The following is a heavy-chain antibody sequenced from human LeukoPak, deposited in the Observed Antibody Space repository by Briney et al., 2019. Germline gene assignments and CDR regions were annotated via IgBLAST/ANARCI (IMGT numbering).Heavy chain of an antibody. Sequence: GGSLRLSCAASGFTFSRYGMHWVRQAPGKGLEWVAFIPYDGSNKYYADSVKGRFTISRDNSKNTLYLQMNSLRAEDTAVYYCAEGIWFGEFGDGVTWGQGTLVTVSS. D-gene: IGHD3-10*01. V-gene: IGHV3-30*02. J-gene: IGHJ4*02. CDR1: GFTFSRYG. CDR3: AEGIWFGEFGDGVT. CDR2: IPYDGSNK.